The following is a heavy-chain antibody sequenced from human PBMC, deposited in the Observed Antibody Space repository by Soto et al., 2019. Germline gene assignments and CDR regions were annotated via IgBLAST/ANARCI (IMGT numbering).Heavy chain of an antibody. CDR1: GFTFSRYW. J-gene: IGHJ4*02. V-gene: IGHV3-74*03. CDR2: INSDGSDT. CDR3: VRDDFGLGIDY. D-gene: IGHD1-26*01. Sequence: EVQLVESGGGLVQPGGSLRLSCAASGFTFSRYWMHWVRQAPGKGLVWVSHINSDGSDTSYTDSVKGRFTISRDNAKNTLYLQMDSLRADDTATYYCVRDDFGLGIDYWGLGTLVTVSS.